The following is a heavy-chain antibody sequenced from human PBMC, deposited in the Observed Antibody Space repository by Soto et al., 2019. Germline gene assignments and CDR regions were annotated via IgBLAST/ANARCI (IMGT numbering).Heavy chain of an antibody. CDR2: ISNNGVST. CDR3: ARGGPYQLLSDFDY. J-gene: IGHJ4*02. Sequence: EVQLVESGGILVQPGGSLRLSCVASGFSFSNYAMHWVRQAPGKGLEYVSAISNNGVSTYYANSVKGRFIISRDNSKNMLYLQMGSLRAEDMAVYYCARGGPYQLLSDFDYWGQGTLVTVSS. CDR1: GFSFSNYA. V-gene: IGHV3-64*01. D-gene: IGHD2-2*01.